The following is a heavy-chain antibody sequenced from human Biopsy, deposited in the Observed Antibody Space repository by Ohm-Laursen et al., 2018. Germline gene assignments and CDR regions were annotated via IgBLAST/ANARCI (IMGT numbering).Heavy chain of an antibody. CDR3: VAYPSSGFFENNDDFAMDV. D-gene: IGHD6-19*01. Sequence: SSVKVSCKASGGAFTNYAINWVRQAPGHGLEWMGGIITVSETAGYAERFQGRVTITADVTTTTAYMDLSGLRSEDTAVYYCVAYPSSGFFENNDDFAMDVWDQGTTVMVSS. CDR1: GGAFTNYA. CDR2: IITVSETA. V-gene: IGHV1-69*01. J-gene: IGHJ6*02.